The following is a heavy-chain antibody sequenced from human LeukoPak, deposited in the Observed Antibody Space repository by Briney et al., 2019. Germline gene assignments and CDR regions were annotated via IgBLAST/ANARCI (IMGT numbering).Heavy chain of an antibody. V-gene: IGHV1-18*01. Sequence: GASVKVSCKASGSTFTSYGISWVWQAPGQGLEWMGWISAYNGNTNYAQKLQGRVTMTTDTSTSTAYMELRSLRSDDTAVYYCARARSYCSSTSCYAPDWFAPWGQRTLVTVSS. CDR2: ISAYNGNT. D-gene: IGHD2-2*01. CDR1: GSTFTSYG. J-gene: IGHJ5*02. CDR3: ARARSYCSSTSCYAPDWFAP.